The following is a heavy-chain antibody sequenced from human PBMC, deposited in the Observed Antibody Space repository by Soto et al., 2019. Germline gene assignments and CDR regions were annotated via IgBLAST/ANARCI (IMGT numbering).Heavy chain of an antibody. V-gene: IGHV4-30-2*01. D-gene: IGHD3-22*01. Sequence: SETLSLTCAVSGGSISSGGYSWSWIRQPPGKGLEWIGYIYHSGSTYYNPSLKSRVTISVDRSKNQFSLKLSSATAADTAVYYCARGGKYYYDSSGYYWFDPWGQGTLVTVSS. CDR1: GGSISSGGYS. CDR2: IYHSGST. J-gene: IGHJ5*02. CDR3: ARGGKYYYDSSGYYWFDP.